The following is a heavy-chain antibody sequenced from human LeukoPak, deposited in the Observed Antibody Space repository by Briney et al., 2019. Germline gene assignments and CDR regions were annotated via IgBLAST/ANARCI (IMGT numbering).Heavy chain of an antibody. V-gene: IGHV4-59*01. Sequence: PSETLSLTCTVSGGSISSYYWSGIRQPPGKGLEWIGYIYYSGSTNYNPSLKSRVTISVDTSKNQFSLNLSSVTAADTAVYYCARYSSGWRSFDIWGQGTMVTVSS. D-gene: IGHD6-19*01. CDR1: GGSISSYY. CDR3: ARYSSGWRSFDI. J-gene: IGHJ3*02. CDR2: IYYSGST.